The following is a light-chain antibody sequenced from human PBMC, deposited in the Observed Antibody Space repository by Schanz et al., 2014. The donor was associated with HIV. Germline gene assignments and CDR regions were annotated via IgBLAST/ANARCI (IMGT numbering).Light chain of an antibody. CDR3: QHYNSYPLT. Sequence: IQLTQSPSSLSASVGDRVTITCRASQGISSYLAWYQQKPGKAPKVLIYAASTLQSGVPSRFSGSGSGTEFTLTIDSLLPDDFATYYCQHYNSYPLTFGQGTELEIK. CDR1: QGISSY. V-gene: IGKV1-9*01. J-gene: IGKJ2*01. CDR2: AAS.